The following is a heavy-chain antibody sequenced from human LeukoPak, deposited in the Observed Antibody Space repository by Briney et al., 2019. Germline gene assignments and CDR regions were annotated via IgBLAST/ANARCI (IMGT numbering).Heavy chain of an antibody. J-gene: IGHJ4*02. V-gene: IGHV3-23*01. CDR3: AKGRYSSSWYIWGY. CDR2: IAGSDGST. Sequence: PGGSLRLSRAASGFTFSSFAMSWVRQAPGKGLEWVSSIAGSDGSTYYADSVKGRFTISRDNSRNTLYLQMNSLRAEDTAVHYCAKGRYSSSWYIWGYWGQGALVTVSS. CDR1: GFTFSSFA. D-gene: IGHD6-13*01.